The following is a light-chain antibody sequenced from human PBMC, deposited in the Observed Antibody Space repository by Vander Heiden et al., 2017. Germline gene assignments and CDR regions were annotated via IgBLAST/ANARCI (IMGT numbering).Light chain of an antibody. V-gene: IGKV1-27*01. CDR2: AAS. CDR3: QKDNSAPHT. J-gene: IGKJ2*01. Sequence: DIQMTQSPSSLSASVGDRVTITCRASQGISNYLAWYQQKPGKVPKLLIYAASTSQSGVPSRFSGRGSGTDFTLSISSLQPEDVATYYCQKDNSAPHTFGQGTKMEIK. CDR1: QGISNY.